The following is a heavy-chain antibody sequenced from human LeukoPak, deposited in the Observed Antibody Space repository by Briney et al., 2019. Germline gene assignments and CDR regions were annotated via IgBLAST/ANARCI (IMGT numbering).Heavy chain of an antibody. J-gene: IGHJ6*03. D-gene: IGHD2-21*01. V-gene: IGHV4-59*01. CDR1: GGSISNYF. Sequence: SETLSLTCIVSGGSISNYFWSWIRQPPGKGLEWIGYVSYSGKSIYNPSLKSRITMSADTSRNNFSLKVTSVTAADTAVYFCARVSACGGYSVGWAYMDVWGKGTTVTVSS. CDR2: VSYSGKS. CDR3: ARVSACGGYSVGWAYMDV.